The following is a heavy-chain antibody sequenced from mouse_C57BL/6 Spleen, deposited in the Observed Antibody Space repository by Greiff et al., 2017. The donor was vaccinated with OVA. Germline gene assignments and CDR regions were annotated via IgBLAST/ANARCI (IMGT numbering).Heavy chain of an antibody. CDR2: IDPEDGET. J-gene: IGHJ2*01. V-gene: IGHV14-2*01. CDR3: APYSNYGY. D-gene: IGHD2-5*01. Sequence: VQLQQSGAELVKPGASVKLSCTAPGFNIKDYYMHWVKQRSEQGLEWIGRIDPEDGETKYAPKCQGKATITADTSSNTAYLQLSSLTSEDTAVYYCAPYSNYGYWGQGTTLTVSS. CDR1: GFNIKDYY.